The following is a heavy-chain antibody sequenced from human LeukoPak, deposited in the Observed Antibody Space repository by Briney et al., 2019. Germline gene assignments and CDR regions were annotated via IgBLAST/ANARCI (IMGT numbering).Heavy chain of an antibody. D-gene: IGHD6-13*01. CDR3: ARVISSSWYDY. CDR1: GGSISGSSYN. CDR2: IYYRGST. Sequence: SETLSLTCTVSGGSISGSSYNWGWIRQPQGKGLEWIGNIYYRGSTQYNLSVKSRVTISVDTSKNQFSLKLTSVTAADTAVYYCARVISSSWYDYWGQGALVIVSS. J-gene: IGHJ4*02. V-gene: IGHV4-39*07.